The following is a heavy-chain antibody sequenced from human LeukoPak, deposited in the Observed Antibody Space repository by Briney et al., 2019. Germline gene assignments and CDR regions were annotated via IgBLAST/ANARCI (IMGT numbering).Heavy chain of an antibody. Sequence: PGGSLRLSCAASGFTFSSYAMSWVRQAPGKGLEWVSAISGSGGSTYYADSVKGRFTISRDNSKNTLYLQMNSLRAEDTAVYYCAKDGIKGAAAVSPILHGYFDLWGRGTLVTVSS. CDR1: GFTFSSYA. J-gene: IGHJ2*01. V-gene: IGHV3-23*01. CDR3: AKDGIKGAAAVSPILHGYFDL. D-gene: IGHD6-13*01. CDR2: ISGSGGST.